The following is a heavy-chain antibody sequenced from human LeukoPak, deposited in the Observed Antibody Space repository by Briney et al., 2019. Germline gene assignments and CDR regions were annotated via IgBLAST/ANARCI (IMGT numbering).Heavy chain of an antibody. D-gene: IGHD3-16*01. CDR3: ARDHNWAFDY. CDR1: GLTFSDYS. V-gene: IGHV3-21*05. Sequence: GGSLRLSCAASGLTFSDYSMNWVRQAPGRGLEWISYIRLASGFKSYTDSVKGRLTISSDTATHSLFRQTDSVRVEHTAVYYCARDHNWAFDYWGQGATLSVCS. CDR2: IRLASGFK. J-gene: IGHJ4*02.